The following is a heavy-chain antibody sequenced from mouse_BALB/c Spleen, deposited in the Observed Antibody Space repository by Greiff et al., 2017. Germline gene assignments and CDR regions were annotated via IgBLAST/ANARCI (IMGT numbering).Heavy chain of an antibody. Sequence: VQRVESGAELVRPGTSVKVSCKASGYAFTNYLIEWVKQRPGQGLEWIGVINPGSGGTNYNEKFKGKATLTADKSSSTAYMQLSSLTSDDSAVYFGSRSNGDRIDYWGQGTSVTVSS. CDR1: GYAFTNYL. V-gene: IGHV1-54*01. J-gene: IGHJ4*01. CDR3: SRSNGDRIDY. D-gene: IGHD4-1*01. CDR2: INPGSGGT.